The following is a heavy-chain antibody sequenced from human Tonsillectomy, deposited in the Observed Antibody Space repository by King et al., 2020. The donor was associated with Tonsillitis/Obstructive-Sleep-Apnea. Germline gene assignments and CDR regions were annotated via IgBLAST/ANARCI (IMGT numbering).Heavy chain of an antibody. D-gene: IGHD4-11*01. CDR1: GFTFDDYA. Sequence: VQLVESGGGLVQPGRSLRLSCAASGFTFDDYAMYWVRQAPGKGLEWVSGISWNSGKIDYADSVKGRFTISRDNAKNSLYLQMNSLRAEDTALYYCAKVILGAALQADMDVWGKRDHGHRLL. CDR3: AKVILGAALQADMDV. V-gene: IGHV3-9*01. J-gene: IGHJ6*03. CDR2: ISWNSGKI.